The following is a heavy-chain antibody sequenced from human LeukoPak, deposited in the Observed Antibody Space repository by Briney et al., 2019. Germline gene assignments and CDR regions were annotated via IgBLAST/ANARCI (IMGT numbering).Heavy chain of an antibody. CDR3: ATYYYDSSGYYPYFDY. CDR2: IYYSGST. D-gene: IGHD3-22*01. V-gene: IGHV4-59*11. Sequence: SEALSLTCTVSGGSISSHYWSWIRQPPGKGLEWIGYIYYSGSTNYNPSLKSRVTISVDTSKNQFSLKLSSVTAADTAVYYCATYYYDSSGYYPYFDYWGQGTLVTVSS. J-gene: IGHJ4*02. CDR1: GGSISSHY.